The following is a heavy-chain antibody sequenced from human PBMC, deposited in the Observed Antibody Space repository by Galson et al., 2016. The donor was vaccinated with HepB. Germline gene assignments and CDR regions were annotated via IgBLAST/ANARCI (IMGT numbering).Heavy chain of an antibody. CDR3: ARESKAAVVIEY. J-gene: IGHJ4*02. CDR2: IDNDGSST. CDR1: GFTFSSYW. Sequence: SLRLSCAASGFTFSSYWMHWVRQAPGKGLVWVSRIDNDGSSTTYADSVKGRFTISRDNAKNTLYLQMNSLRAEDRAVYYCARESKAAVVIEYWGQVTLVTVSA. D-gene: IGHD3-22*01. V-gene: IGHV3-74*01.